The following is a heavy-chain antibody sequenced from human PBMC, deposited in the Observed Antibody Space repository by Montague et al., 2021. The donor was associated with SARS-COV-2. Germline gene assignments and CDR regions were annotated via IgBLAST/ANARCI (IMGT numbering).Heavy chain of an antibody. CDR1: GGSFSDYY. J-gene: IGHJ4*02. Sequence: SETLSLTCAVYGGSFSDYYWSWICQPPGQGLEWIGEINHRGTSKYNPSLKSRVPISLDTSKNQFSLYLSSVTAADTAVYYCARGRQHFNMIVVVMTGGEYYFDYWGQGTMVTVSS. D-gene: IGHD3-22*01. CDR2: INHRGTS. CDR3: ARGRQHFNMIVVVMTGGEYYFDY. V-gene: IGHV4-34*01.